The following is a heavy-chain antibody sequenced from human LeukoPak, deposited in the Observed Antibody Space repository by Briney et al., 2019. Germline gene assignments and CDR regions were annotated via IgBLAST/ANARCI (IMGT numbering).Heavy chain of an antibody. V-gene: IGHV4-34*01. CDR1: GESFSGYY. CDR3: ARATVERWWLPRYFQH. D-gene: IGHD2-15*01. CDR2: INHSGST. Sequence: SETLSLTCAVYGESFSGYYWSWIRQPPGKGPEWIGEINHSGSTNYNPSLKSRVTISVDTSKNQFSLKLSSVTAADTAVYYCARATVERWWLPRYFQHWGQGTLVTVSS. J-gene: IGHJ1*01.